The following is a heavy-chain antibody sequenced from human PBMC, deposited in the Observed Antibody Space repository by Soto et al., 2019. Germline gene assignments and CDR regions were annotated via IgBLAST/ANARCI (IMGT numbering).Heavy chain of an antibody. J-gene: IGHJ4*02. Sequence: QVQLVESGGGVVQPGRSLRLSCAASGFTFSSHSIQWVRQAPGKGLEWVAVISYDGSIKYYADSVKGRFTISRDNSKNTAYLQMNSLRAEDTAVFYCAREWSTSGDLDYWGQGALGIVSS. CDR2: ISYDGSIK. D-gene: IGHD3-10*01. CDR1: GFTFSSHS. CDR3: AREWSTSGDLDY. V-gene: IGHV3-30-3*01.